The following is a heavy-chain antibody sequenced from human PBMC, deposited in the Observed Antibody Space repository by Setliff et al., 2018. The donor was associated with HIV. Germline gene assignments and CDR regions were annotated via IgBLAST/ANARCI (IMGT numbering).Heavy chain of an antibody. D-gene: IGHD6-13*01. Sequence: TLSLTCTVSGGSISSGGYYWSWIRQHPGKGLEWIGYIYYSGSTYYNPSLKSRVTISVDTSKNQFSLKLSSVTAADTAVYYCARDRMERGQQPIRWPIDYWGQGTLVTVSS. V-gene: IGHV4-31*03. CDR3: ARDRMERGQQPIRWPIDY. J-gene: IGHJ4*02. CDR1: GGSISSGGYY. CDR2: IYYSGST.